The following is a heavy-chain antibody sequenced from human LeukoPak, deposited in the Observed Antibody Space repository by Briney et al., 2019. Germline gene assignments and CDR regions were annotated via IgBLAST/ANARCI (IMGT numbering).Heavy chain of an antibody. J-gene: IGHJ6*03. Sequence: SETLSLTCSVYGGSFSGYYWSWIRQPPGKGLEWIGEINHRGNTNYNPPLKSRVTTSVDTSKNQIFLKLTSVTAADTAVYYCARGGGDYYMDVWGKGTTVTISS. D-gene: IGHD3-10*01. CDR2: INHRGNT. CDR3: ARGGGDYYMDV. V-gene: IGHV4-34*01. CDR1: GGSFSGYY.